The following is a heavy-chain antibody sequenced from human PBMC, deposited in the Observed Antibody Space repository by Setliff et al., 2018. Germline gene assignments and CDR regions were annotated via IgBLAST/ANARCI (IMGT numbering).Heavy chain of an antibody. CDR3: ARDRISRYYDSGAHAFDI. V-gene: IGHV3-7*03. CDR1: AFTFKNYW. CDR2: IKGDGREK. J-gene: IGHJ3*02. D-gene: IGHD3-22*01. Sequence: GGSLRLSCVASAFTFKNYWMSWVRQAPGKGLEWVANIKGDGREKVYLASVKGRFTISRDNARNALYLQMKSLRAEDTAVYYCARDRISRYYDSGAHAFDIWGQGTMVTVS.